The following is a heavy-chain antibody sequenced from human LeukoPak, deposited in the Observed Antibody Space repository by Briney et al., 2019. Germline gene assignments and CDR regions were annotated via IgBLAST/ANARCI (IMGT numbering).Heavy chain of an antibody. J-gene: IGHJ4*02. CDR3: ASSNERGIVVVAATPFDY. V-gene: IGHV1-69*01. CDR2: IILIFGTA. CDR1: GGTFSSYA. Sequence: ASVKVSCKASGGTFSSYAISWVRQAPGQGLEWMGGIILIFGTANYAQKFQGRVTITADESTSTAYMELSSLRSEDTAVYYCASSNERGIVVVAATPFDYWGQGTLVTVSS. D-gene: IGHD2-15*01.